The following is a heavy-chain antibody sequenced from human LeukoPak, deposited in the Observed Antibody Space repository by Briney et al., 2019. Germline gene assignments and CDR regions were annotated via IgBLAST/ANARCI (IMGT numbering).Heavy chain of an antibody. Sequence: ASVKVSCEASGGTFSSYAISWVRQAPGQGLEWMGGIIPIFGTANYAQKFQGRVTITADKSTSTAYMELSSLRSEDTAVYYCARDRGSYYDSSGKDAFDIWGQGTMVTVSS. CDR1: GGTFSSYA. V-gene: IGHV1-69*06. CDR3: ARDRGSYYDSSGKDAFDI. J-gene: IGHJ3*02. CDR2: IIPIFGTA. D-gene: IGHD3-22*01.